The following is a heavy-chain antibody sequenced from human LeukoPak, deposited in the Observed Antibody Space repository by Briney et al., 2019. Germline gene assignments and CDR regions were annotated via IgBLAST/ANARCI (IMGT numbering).Heavy chain of an antibody. D-gene: IGHD3-9*01. CDR3: ARRSGYYDILTGYSAGDYFDY. CDR2: IYPGDSDT. J-gene: IGHJ4*02. Sequence: PGESLKISCEGSGYSFTSYWIGWVRQMAGKGLEWMGVIYPGDSDTRYSPSFQGQVTISADKSISTAYLQWSSLKASDTAMYYCARRSGYYDILTGYSAGDYFDYWGQGTLVTVSS. V-gene: IGHV5-51*01. CDR1: GYSFTSYW.